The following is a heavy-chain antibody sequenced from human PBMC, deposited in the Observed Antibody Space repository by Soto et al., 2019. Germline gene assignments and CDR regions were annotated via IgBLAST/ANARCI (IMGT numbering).Heavy chain of an antibody. J-gene: IGHJ6*02. Sequence: GGSLRLSCAASGFNFDDYAMHWVRQAPGKGLEWVSGISWDSGYIGYADSVKGRFTISRDNAKNALYLQMNSLRAEDTAFYYCAKGEYCGGDCYSYYYGMDVWGQGTTVTAP. CDR3: AKGEYCGGDCYSYYYGMDV. CDR1: GFNFDDYA. D-gene: IGHD2-21*02. CDR2: ISWDSGYI. V-gene: IGHV3-9*01.